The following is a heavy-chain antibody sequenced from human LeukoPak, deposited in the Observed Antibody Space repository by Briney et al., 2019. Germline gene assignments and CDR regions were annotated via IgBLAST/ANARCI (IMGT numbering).Heavy chain of an antibody. CDR3: ARDDPNSSSPYDAFDI. CDR2: IHYSGSA. D-gene: IGHD6-13*01. CDR1: GGSNNTYY. V-gene: IGHV4-59*12. Sequence: SETLSRTCTVSGGSNNTYYGTWIRQPPGKALEWIGHIHYSGSANYNSSLKSRATISIGTSKNKFSLKLSSVTAADTAVYYCARDDPNSSSPYDAFDIWGQGTMVTVSS. J-gene: IGHJ3*02.